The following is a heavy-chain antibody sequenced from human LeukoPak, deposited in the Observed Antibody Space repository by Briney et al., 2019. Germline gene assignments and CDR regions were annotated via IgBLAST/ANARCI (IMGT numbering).Heavy chain of an antibody. CDR1: GFTFSSYW. Sequence: GGSLRLSCAASGFTFSSYWMSWVRQAPGKGLVWVSRINTDESYTTYADSVKGRFTISRDNAKNTLYLQMNSLRAEDTAVYYCARSSSGWYGWFDPWGQGTLVTVSS. CDR2: INTDESYT. D-gene: IGHD6-19*01. V-gene: IGHV3-74*01. J-gene: IGHJ5*02. CDR3: ARSSSGWYGWFDP.